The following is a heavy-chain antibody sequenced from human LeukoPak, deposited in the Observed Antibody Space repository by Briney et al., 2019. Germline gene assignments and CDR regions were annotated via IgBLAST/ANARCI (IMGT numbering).Heavy chain of an antibody. CDR2: ISGSSNDI. Sequence: TGGSLRLSCAASGFSFSGSYMSWIRQAPGKGLEWVSYISGSSNDINYADSVKGRFTVSRDNTKNSLFLQMNSLRVEGTAVYYCARGDCSGGSCYSDYYYMDVWGKGTTVTVSS. CDR3: ARGDCSGGSCYSDYYYMDV. D-gene: IGHD2-15*01. J-gene: IGHJ6*03. CDR1: GFSFSGSY. V-gene: IGHV3-11*06.